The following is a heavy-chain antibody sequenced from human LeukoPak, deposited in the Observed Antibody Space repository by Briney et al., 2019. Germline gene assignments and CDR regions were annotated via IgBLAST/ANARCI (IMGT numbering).Heavy chain of an antibody. CDR3: ARFADFYGSGVFWGNYYYMDV. CDR2: ISAYNGNT. CDR1: GYTFTSYG. Sequence: ASVKVSCKASGYTFTSYGISWVRQAPGQGLEWMGWISAYNGNTNYAQKLQGRVTMTTDTSTSTAYMELRSLRSDDTAVYYCARFADFYGSGVFWGNYYYMDVWGKGTTVTISS. J-gene: IGHJ6*03. V-gene: IGHV1-18*01. D-gene: IGHD3-10*01.